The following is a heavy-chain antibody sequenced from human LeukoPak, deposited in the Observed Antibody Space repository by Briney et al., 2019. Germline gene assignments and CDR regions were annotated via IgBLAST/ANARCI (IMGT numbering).Heavy chain of an antibody. Sequence: ASVKVSCKASGYTFTNYAMHWVRQAPGQRLEWMGWINAGNGNTKYSQKFQGRDTITRDTSASTAYMELSSLRSEDTAVYYCARGSTSNWPFDYWGQGTLVTVSS. D-gene: IGHD6-13*01. V-gene: IGHV1-3*01. J-gene: IGHJ4*02. CDR2: INAGNGNT. CDR1: GYTFTNYA. CDR3: ARGSTSNWPFDY.